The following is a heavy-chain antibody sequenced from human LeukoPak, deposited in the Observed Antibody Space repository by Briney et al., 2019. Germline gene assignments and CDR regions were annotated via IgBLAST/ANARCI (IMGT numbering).Heavy chain of an antibody. J-gene: IGHJ4*02. CDR3: ARVYSSGYDDY. D-gene: IGHD3-22*01. V-gene: IGHV1-8*01. CDR2: MNPNSGNT. Sequence: ASVKVSCKASGYTFTSYDINWVRQATGQRLEWMGWMNPNSGNTGYAQKFQGRVTMTSNTSISTAYMELSSLRSEDTAVYYCARVYSSGYDDYWGQGTLVTVSS. CDR1: GYTFTSYD.